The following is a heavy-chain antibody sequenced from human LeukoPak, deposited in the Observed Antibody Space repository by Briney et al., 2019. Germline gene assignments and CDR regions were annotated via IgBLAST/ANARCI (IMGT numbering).Heavy chain of an antibody. CDR1: GFTVGSSY. Sequence: GGSLRLSCAASGFTVGSSYLTWVRQAPGKGREWVSYISSSSSTIYYADSVKGRFTISRDNSKNTLYLQMNSLRAEDTAVYYCARDQGGITRYWGQGTLVTVSS. CDR3: ARDQGGITRY. CDR2: ISSSSSTI. D-gene: IGHD3-10*01. V-gene: IGHV3-48*01. J-gene: IGHJ4*02.